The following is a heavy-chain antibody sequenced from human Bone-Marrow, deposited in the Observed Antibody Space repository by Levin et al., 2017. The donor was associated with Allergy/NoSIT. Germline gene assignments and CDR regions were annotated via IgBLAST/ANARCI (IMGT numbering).Heavy chain of an antibody. D-gene: IGHD3-16*02. V-gene: IGHV3-7*04. CDR3: ARDGDYDYVWGSYREYYFDC. CDR1: GFTFSSYW. Sequence: GGSLRLSCAASGFTFSSYWMSWVRQAPGKGLEWVANIKQHGSEKYYVDSVKGRFTISRDNAKNSLYLQMNSLRAEDTAVYYCARDGDYDYVWGSYREYYFDCWGQGTLVTVSS. CDR2: IKQHGSEK. J-gene: IGHJ4*02.